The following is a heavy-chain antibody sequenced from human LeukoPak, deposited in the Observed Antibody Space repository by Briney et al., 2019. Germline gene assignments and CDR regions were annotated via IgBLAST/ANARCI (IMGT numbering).Heavy chain of an antibody. D-gene: IGHD1-1*01. CDR3: ARDRVDWNDPVYYYYYMDV. J-gene: IGHJ6*03. V-gene: IGHV1-2*02. CDR2: INPNSGGT. CDR1: GYTFTGYY. Sequence: LGASVKVSCKASGYTFTGYYMHWVRQAPGQGLERRGWINPNSGGTNYAQKFQGRVTMTRDTSISTAYMELSRLRSDDTAVYYCARDRVDWNDPVYYYYYMDVWGKGTTVTVSS.